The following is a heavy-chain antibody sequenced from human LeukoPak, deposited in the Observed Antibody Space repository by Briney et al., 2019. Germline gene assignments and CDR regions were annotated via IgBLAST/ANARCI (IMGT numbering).Heavy chain of an antibody. CDR1: GFIFRSYA. Sequence: QPGGSLRLSCAASGFIFRSYAMSWVRQAPGKGLEWVASISDTATSTYYADSVRGRFTISRDNSENTLYLQMNSLRPDDTAVYFCADGGFYFYFDYWGQGSQVTVSS. J-gene: IGHJ4*02. CDR2: ISDTATST. V-gene: IGHV3-23*01. CDR3: ADGGFYFYFDY. D-gene: IGHD4-23*01.